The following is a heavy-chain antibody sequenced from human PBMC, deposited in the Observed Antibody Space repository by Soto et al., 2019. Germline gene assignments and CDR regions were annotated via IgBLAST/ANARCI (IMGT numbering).Heavy chain of an antibody. CDR3: ARDYYDSSHYTTNWFDY. J-gene: IGHJ5*01. D-gene: IGHD3-22*01. CDR1: GGSISNSRYY. CDR2: IYHTGNT. V-gene: IGHV4-39*01. Sequence: TSETLSLTCTVSGGSISNSRYYWAWIRQPPGKGLEWIGSIYHTGNTYYNPSLRSRVTISVDTSKNQFSLKLTSVTAADTAVYYCARDYYDSSHYTTNWFDYWGQGTLVTVSS.